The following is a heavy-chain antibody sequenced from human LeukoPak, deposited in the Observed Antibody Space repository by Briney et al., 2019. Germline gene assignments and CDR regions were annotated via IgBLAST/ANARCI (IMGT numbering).Heavy chain of an antibody. J-gene: IGHJ4*02. CDR3: ARQGGSSWPLDY. V-gene: IGHV4-30-4*01. D-gene: IGHD6-13*01. CDR1: GGSLSSGDYY. Sequence: PPQTLSLTCTVSGGSLSSGDYYWSWIRQPPGKGLEWIGYIYYSGSTYYNPSLKSRVTISVDTSKNQFSLKLSSVTAADTAVYYCARQGGSSWPLDYWGQGTLVTVSS. CDR2: IYYSGST.